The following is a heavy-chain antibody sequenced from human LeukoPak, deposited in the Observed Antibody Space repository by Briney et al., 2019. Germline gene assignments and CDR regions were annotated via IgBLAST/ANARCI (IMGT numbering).Heavy chain of an antibody. V-gene: IGHV4-39*07. D-gene: IGHD5-24*01. Sequence: SETLSLTCTVSGGSISSSSYYWGRIRQPPGKGLEWIGSIYYSGSTYYNPSLKSRVTISVDTSKNQFSLKLSSVTAADTAVYYCTNGLRDGYNVGCYYWGQGTLVTVSS. CDR3: TNGLRDGYNVGCYY. CDR1: GGSISSSSYY. CDR2: IYYSGST. J-gene: IGHJ4*02.